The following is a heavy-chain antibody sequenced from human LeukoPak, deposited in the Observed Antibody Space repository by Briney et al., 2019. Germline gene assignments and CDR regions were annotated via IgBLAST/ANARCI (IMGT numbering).Heavy chain of an antibody. CDR1: GYTFTSYT. CDR3: ARAGRPIHYYYMDV. J-gene: IGHJ6*03. V-gene: IGHV7-4-1*02. D-gene: IGHD3-10*01. CDR2: INTNTGNP. Sequence: GASVKVSCKASGYTFTSYTMNWVRQAPGQGLEWMGWINTNTGNPTYVQGFTGRFVFSLDTSVSTAYLQISSLKAEDTAVYYCARAGRPIHYYYMDVWGKGTTVTVSS.